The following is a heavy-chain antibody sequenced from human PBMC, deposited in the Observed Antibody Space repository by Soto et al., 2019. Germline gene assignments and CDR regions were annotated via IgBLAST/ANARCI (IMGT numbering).Heavy chain of an antibody. CDR1: GGSIRSGDYY. CDR2: IYHRGSP. D-gene: IGHD2-2*02. Sequence: KPSETLSLTCTVSGGSIRSGDYYWSWIRQPPGKGLEWIGNIYHRGSPNYDPSLKSRVSISVDTSKNQFSLKLTSVTAADTAVYYCARMDFVVVPATIRDWGQGTQVTVSS. J-gene: IGHJ4*02. V-gene: IGHV4-30-4*01. CDR3: ARMDFVVVPATIRD.